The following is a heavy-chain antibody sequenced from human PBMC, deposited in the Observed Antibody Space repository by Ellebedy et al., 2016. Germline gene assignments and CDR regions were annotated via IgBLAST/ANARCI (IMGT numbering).Heavy chain of an antibody. CDR2: INPGDSYT. D-gene: IGHD5-12*01. J-gene: IGHJ4*02. Sequence: GESLKISXQASGYIFTNYLITWVRQLPGKGLEWMGRINPGDSYTNYSPSFQGHVTISADKSLSTTYLQWSRLKASDTATYYCARLNFGYRVELLDDYWGQGTLVTVSS. CDR1: GYIFTNYL. V-gene: IGHV5-10-1*01. CDR3: ARLNFGYRVELLDDY.